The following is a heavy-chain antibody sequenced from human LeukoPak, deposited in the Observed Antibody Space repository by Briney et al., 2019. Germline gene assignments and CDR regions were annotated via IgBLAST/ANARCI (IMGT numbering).Heavy chain of an antibody. V-gene: IGHV1-8*03. J-gene: IGHJ6*03. Sequence: ASVKVPCKASGYTFTSYDINWVRQATGQGLEWMGWMNPNSGNTGYAQKFQGRVTITRNTSISTAYMELSSLRSEDTAVYYCARRPGGDYRNYYYYYIDVWGKGTTVTVSS. CDR1: GYTFTSYD. CDR2: MNPNSGNT. D-gene: IGHD4-17*01. CDR3: ARRPGGDYRNYYYYYIDV.